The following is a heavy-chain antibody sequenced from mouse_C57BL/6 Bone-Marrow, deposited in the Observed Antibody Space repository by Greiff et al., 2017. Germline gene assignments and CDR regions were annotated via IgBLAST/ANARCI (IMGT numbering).Heavy chain of an antibody. CDR3: ARDCVSSSWLAY. V-gene: IGHV1-64*01. Sequence: QVQLQQSGAELVKPGASVKLSCKASGYTFTSYWMHWVKQRPGQGLEWIGMIHPNSGSTNYNEKFKSKATLTVDKSSSTAYMQLSSLTSEDSAVYYCARDCVSSSWLAYWGQGTLVTVSA. CDR2: IHPNSGST. CDR1: GYTFTSYW. J-gene: IGHJ3*01.